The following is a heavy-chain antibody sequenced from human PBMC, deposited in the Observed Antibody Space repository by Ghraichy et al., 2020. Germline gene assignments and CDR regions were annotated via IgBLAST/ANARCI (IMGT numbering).Heavy chain of an antibody. V-gene: IGHV3-48*03. J-gene: IGHJ3*02. CDR1: GFTFSNYE. Sequence: GGSLRLSCAASGFTFSNYEMNWVRQAPGKGLEWVSYITASGYTINYANSVKGRFTISRDNAKNSLYLQMNSLRAEDTALYYCATNYCTSTSCYAGEAYDIWGQGTLVTVSS. D-gene: IGHD2-2*01. CDR3: ATNYCTSTSCYAGEAYDI. CDR2: ITASGYTI.